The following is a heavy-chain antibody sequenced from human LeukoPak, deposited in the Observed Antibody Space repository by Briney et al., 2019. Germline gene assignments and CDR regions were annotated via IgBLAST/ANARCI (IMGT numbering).Heavy chain of an antibody. V-gene: IGHV4-4*02. J-gene: IGHJ4*02. Sequence: SGTLSLTCAVSGGSISSSNWWSWVRQPPGKGLEWIGEIYHSGSTNYNPSLKSRVTISVDKSKNQFSLKLSSVTAADTAVYYCASGVLRYFDWSFDYWGQGTLVTVSS. CDR2: IYHSGST. CDR3: ASGVLRYFDWSFDY. CDR1: GGSISSSNW. D-gene: IGHD3-9*01.